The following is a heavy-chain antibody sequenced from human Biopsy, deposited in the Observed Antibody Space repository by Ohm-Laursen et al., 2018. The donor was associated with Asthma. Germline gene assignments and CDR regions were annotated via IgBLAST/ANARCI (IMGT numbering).Heavy chain of an antibody. CDR2: ISVYNGNT. CDR1: GYTSNSAG. J-gene: IGHJ6*02. Sequence: SVRVSCKTSGYTSNSAGITWVRQAPGQGLEWMGWISVYNGNTKVAQKLQDRVTMITDTSTSTAYMELRSQRSDDTAVYFCARAVDYSHYYGIDVWGQGTTVTVS. V-gene: IGHV1-18*01. CDR3: ARAVDYSHYYGIDV. D-gene: IGHD3-10*01.